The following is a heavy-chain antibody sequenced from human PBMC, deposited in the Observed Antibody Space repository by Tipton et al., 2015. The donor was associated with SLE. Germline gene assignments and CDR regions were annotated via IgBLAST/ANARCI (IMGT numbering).Heavy chain of an antibody. D-gene: IGHD1-26*01. CDR1: GFTFSSYD. J-gene: IGHJ4*02. V-gene: IGHV3-74*01. CDR3: ARAPEVGDSDFDY. CDR2: ISSDGSIT. Sequence: SLRLSCAASGFTFSSYDMSWVRQAPGKGLEWVSRISSDGSITSYADSVKGRFTISRDNAKNTLYLQMNSLRAEDTAVFYCARAPEVGDSDFDYWGQGTLVTVSS.